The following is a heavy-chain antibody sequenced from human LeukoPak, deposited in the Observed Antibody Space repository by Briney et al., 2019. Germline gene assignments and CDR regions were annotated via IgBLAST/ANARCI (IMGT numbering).Heavy chain of an antibody. CDR1: GGSISSAPYY. CDR2: VSYRGST. J-gene: IGHJ4*02. D-gene: IGHD3-22*01. CDR3: ARHIYDSSNYYFYYLDY. Sequence: SETLSLTCTVSGGSISSAPYYWGWIRQPPGKGLEYIGSVSYRGSTYYNPSLRSRVTISVDTSKNQFSLRLTSVAATDTAVYYCARHIYDSSNYYFYYLDYWGQGVLVTVSS. V-gene: IGHV4-39*01.